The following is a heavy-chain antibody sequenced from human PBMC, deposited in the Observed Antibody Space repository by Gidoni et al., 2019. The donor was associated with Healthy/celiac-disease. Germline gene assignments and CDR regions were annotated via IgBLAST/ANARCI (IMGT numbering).Heavy chain of an antibody. CDR3: AKPIAAAGDFDY. V-gene: IGHV3-23*01. CDR1: GFTFSSYA. D-gene: IGHD6-13*01. Sequence: EVQLLESGGGLVQPGGSLRLSCAASGFTFSSYARSWVRQAPGKGLGWASAISGSGGSTYYADSVKGRFTISRDNSKNTLYLQMNSLRAEDTAVYYCAKPIAAAGDFDYWGQGTLVTVSS. CDR2: ISGSGGST. J-gene: IGHJ4*02.